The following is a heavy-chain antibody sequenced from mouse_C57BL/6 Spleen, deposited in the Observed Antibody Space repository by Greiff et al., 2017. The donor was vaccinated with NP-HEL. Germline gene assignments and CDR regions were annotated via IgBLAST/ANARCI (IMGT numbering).Heavy chain of an antibody. CDR2: ISSGSSTI. J-gene: IGHJ3*01. D-gene: IGHD2-4*01. CDR1: GFTFSDYG. CDR3: ARPYYDYDEAWFAY. Sequence: DVQLVESGGGLVKPGGSLKLSCAASGFTFSDYGMHWVRQAPEKGLEWVAYISSGSSTIYYADTVKGRFTISRDNAKNTLFLQMTSLRSEDTAMYYCARPYYDYDEAWFAYWGQGTLVTVSA. V-gene: IGHV5-17*01.